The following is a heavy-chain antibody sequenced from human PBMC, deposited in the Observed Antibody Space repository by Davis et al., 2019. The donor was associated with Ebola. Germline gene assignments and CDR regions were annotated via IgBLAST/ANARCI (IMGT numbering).Heavy chain of an antibody. V-gene: IGHV3-33*01. CDR2: IWYDGSNK. Sequence: GESLRLSCAASGFTFSSYGMHWVRQAPGKGLEWVAVIWYDGSNKYYADSVKGRFTISRDNSKNTLYLQLNSLRAEDTAVYYCARDRITIFGVVTNYYGMDVWGQGTTVTVSS. CDR1: GFTFSSYG. CDR3: ARDRITIFGVVTNYYGMDV. D-gene: IGHD3-3*01. J-gene: IGHJ6*02.